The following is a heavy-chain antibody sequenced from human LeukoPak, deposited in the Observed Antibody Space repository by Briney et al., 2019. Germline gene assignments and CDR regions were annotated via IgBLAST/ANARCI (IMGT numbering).Heavy chain of an antibody. Sequence: SETLSLTCTVSGGSITSYYWSWIRQPPGKGLEWIGYIYYSGSTNYNPSLKSRVTISVDRSKNQFSLKLRSVIAADTAVYYCAAEGWFGDLFKDYWGQGTLVTVSS. D-gene: IGHD3-10*01. CDR2: IYYSGST. V-gene: IGHV4-59*01. CDR1: GGSITSYY. J-gene: IGHJ4*02. CDR3: AAEGWFGDLFKDY.